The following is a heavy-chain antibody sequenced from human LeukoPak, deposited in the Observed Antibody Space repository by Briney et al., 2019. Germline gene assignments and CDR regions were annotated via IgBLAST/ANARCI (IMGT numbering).Heavy chain of an antibody. J-gene: IGHJ4*02. Sequence: SETLSLTCTVSGGSISSYYWSWIRQPPGKGLEWIGYIYYSGSTTYNPSLKSRVTISVDTSKNQFSLKLSSVTAADTAVYYCARETSSGSGYYFDYWGQGTLVTVSS. V-gene: IGHV4-59*01. D-gene: IGHD3-22*01. CDR2: IYYSGST. CDR1: GGSISSYY. CDR3: ARETSSGSGYYFDY.